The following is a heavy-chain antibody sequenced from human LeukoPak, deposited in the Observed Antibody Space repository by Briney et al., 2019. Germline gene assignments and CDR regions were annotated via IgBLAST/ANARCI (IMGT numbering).Heavy chain of an antibody. J-gene: IGHJ4*02. CDR3: ARDIRGSGSYLNY. V-gene: IGHV1-2*02. CDR2: INPNSGGT. CDR1: GYTFTSYY. D-gene: IGHD3-10*01. Sequence: ASVKVSCKASGYTFTSYYMHWVRQAPGQGLEWMGWINPNSGGTNYAQKFQGRVTMTRDTSISTAYMELSRLRSDDTAVYYCARDIRGSGSYLNYWGQGTLVTVSS.